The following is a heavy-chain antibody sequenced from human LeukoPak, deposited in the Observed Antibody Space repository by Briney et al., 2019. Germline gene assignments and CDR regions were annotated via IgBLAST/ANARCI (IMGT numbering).Heavy chain of an antibody. CDR3: AKARPRRDSSGYYFDY. CDR2: ISYDGSNK. Sequence: GGSLRLSCAASGFTFSSYGMHWVRQAPGKGLEWVAVISYDGSNKYYADSVKGRFTISRDNSKNTLYLQVNSLRAEDTAVYYCAKARPRRDSSGYYFDYWGQGTLVTVSS. V-gene: IGHV3-30*18. J-gene: IGHJ4*02. CDR1: GFTFSSYG. D-gene: IGHD3-22*01.